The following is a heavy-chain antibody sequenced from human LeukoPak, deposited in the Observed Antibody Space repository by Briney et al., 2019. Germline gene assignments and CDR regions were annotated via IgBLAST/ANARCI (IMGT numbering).Heavy chain of an antibody. CDR2: INPNSGGT. Sequence: ASVKVSCKASGYTFTGYYMHWVRQAPGQGLEWMGWINPNSGGTNYAQKFQGRVTMTTDTSTSTAYMELRSLRSDDTAVYYCARDTGIAARPRDYWGQGTLVTVSS. CDR3: ARDTGIAARPRDY. V-gene: IGHV1-2*02. CDR1: GYTFTGYY. D-gene: IGHD6-6*01. J-gene: IGHJ4*02.